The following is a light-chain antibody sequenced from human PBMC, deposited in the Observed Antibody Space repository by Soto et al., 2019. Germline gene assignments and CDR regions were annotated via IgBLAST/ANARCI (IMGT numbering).Light chain of an antibody. CDR2: EGS. J-gene: IGLJ1*01. CDR1: SSDVGSYNL. CDR3: FSYAGSSTYV. V-gene: IGLV2-23*01. Sequence: QSVLTQPASVSGSPGQSITISCTGTSSDVGSYNLVSWYQQHPGKAPKLMIYEGSKRPSGVSNRFSGSKSGNTASPTISGLQAEDEADYYCFSYAGSSTYVFGTGTKVTVL.